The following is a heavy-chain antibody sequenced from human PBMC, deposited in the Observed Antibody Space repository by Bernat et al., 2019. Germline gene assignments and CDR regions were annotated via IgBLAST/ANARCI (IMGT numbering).Heavy chain of an antibody. D-gene: IGHD3-3*01. CDR2: IYYSGST. J-gene: IGHJ6*02. CDR1: GGSISSYY. V-gene: IGHV4-59*08. CDR3: ASSYYDFWSGYYLHKGYYYGMDV. Sequence: QVQLQESGPGLVKPSETLSLTCTVSGGSISSYYWSWIRQPPGKGLEWIGYIYYSGSTNYNPSLKSRVTISVDTSKNQFSLKLSSVTAADTAVYYCASSYYDFWSGYYLHKGYYYGMDVWGQGTTVTVSS.